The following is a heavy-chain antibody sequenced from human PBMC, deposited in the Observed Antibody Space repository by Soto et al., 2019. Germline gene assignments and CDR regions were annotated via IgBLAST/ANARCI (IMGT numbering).Heavy chain of an antibody. J-gene: IGHJ4*02. CDR2: ISSSSSYI. D-gene: IGHD3-22*01. Sequence: GGSLRLSCAASGFTFSSYSMNWVRQAPGKGLEWVSSISSSSSYIYYADSVKGRFTISRDNAKNSLYLQMNSLRAEDTAVYYCARDFARSGYYHGAYWGQGTLVTVSS. CDR1: GFTFSSYS. V-gene: IGHV3-21*01. CDR3: ARDFARSGYYHGAY.